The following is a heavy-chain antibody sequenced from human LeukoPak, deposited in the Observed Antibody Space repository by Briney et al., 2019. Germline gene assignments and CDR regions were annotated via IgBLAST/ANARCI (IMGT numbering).Heavy chain of an antibody. Sequence: ASVKVSCKASGYTFTGYYMHWVRQAPGQGLEWMGWISAYNGNTNYAQKFQGRVTMTRDTSTSTVYMELSSLRSEDTAVYYCARYSAGHDYWGQGTLVTVSS. D-gene: IGHD2-15*01. CDR2: ISAYNGNT. CDR3: ARYSAGHDY. J-gene: IGHJ4*02. CDR1: GYTFTGYY. V-gene: IGHV1-2*02.